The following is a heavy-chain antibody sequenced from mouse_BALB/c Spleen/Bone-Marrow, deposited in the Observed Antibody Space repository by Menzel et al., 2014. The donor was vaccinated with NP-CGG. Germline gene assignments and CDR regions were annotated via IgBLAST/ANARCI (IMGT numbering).Heavy chain of an antibody. CDR3: ARGGGYDYGSWFAY. D-gene: IGHD2-4*01. Sequence: EVKLVESGGGLVKPGGSLKLSCAASGFTFSSYAMSWVRQTPEKRLEWVASISSGGSTYYPDSVKGRFTISRDNARNILYLQMSSLRSEDTAMYYCARGGGYDYGSWFAYWGQGTLATVSA. V-gene: IGHV5-6-5*01. CDR1: GFTFSSYA. J-gene: IGHJ3*01. CDR2: ISSGGST.